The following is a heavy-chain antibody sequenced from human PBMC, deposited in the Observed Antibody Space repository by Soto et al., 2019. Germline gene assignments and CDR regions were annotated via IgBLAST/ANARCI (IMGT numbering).Heavy chain of an antibody. Sequence: ASVKVSCKASGDTFTSYYMHWVRQAPGQGLEWMGLINPSGATTSYAQKFQGRVTMTRDTSTSTVYMELSSLRSEDTAVYYCVRGRGARNFEKYFFDYWGQGTLVTVS. CDR1: GDTFTSYY. J-gene: IGHJ4*02. CDR3: VRGRGARNFEKYFFDY. D-gene: IGHD3-16*01. CDR2: INPSGATT. V-gene: IGHV1-46*01.